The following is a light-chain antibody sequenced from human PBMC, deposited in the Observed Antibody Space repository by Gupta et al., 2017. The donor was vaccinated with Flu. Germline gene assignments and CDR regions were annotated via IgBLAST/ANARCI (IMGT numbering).Light chain of an antibody. CDR2: GAS. Sequence: EIVLTQSPGTLSLSPGERATLSCRASQSVSSCYLAWYQQKPGQAPRLLIYGASSRATGIPDRFSGSGSGTDFTLTISRLDPEDFAVYYCQQYGSSPLTFGGGTKVEIK. CDR3: QQYGSSPLT. CDR1: QSVSSCY. V-gene: IGKV3-20*01. J-gene: IGKJ4*01.